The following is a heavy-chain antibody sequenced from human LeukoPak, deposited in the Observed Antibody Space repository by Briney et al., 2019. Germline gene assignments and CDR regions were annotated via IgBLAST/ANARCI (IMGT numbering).Heavy chain of an antibody. CDR1: GFTFSSYA. CDR3: ARVRGYCSGGTCYEDY. CDR2: ISSSSSTI. V-gene: IGHV3-48*02. J-gene: IGHJ4*02. Sequence: GGSLRLSCAASGFTFSSYAMHWVRQAPGKGLEWVSYISSSSSTIYYTDSVKGRFTISRDNAKNSLYLQMSSLRDEDTAVYYCARVRGYCSGGTCYEDYWGQGTLVTVSS. D-gene: IGHD2-15*01.